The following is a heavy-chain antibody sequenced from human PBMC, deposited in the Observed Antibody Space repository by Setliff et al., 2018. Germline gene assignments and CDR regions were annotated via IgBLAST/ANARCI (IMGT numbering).Heavy chain of an antibody. CDR3: ARASRFGTTVWKGDYYMDV. CDR1: GYTFSSYA. D-gene: IGHD4-4*01. CDR2: INTNTGNP. Sequence: ASVKVSCKASGYTFSSYAMGWMRQAPGQRLEWMGWINTNTGNPSYAQDFTGRLVFSLDTSVSTAYLQISSLKAEDSAVYYCARASRFGTTVWKGDYYMDVWGKGTTVTLSS. V-gene: IGHV7-4-1*02. J-gene: IGHJ6*03.